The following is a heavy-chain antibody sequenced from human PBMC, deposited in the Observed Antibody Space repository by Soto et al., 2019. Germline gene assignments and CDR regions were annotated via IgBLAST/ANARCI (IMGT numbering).Heavy chain of an antibody. J-gene: IGHJ4*02. CDR2: IWYDGSNK. Sequence: PGGSLRLSCAASGFTFSSYGMHWVRQAPGKGLEWVAVIWYDGSNKYYADSVKGRFTISRDNSKNTLYLQMNSLRAEDTAVYYCASEVVPAAMKDYWGQGTLVTVSS. CDR1: GFTFSSYG. D-gene: IGHD2-2*01. V-gene: IGHV3-33*01. CDR3: ASEVVPAAMKDY.